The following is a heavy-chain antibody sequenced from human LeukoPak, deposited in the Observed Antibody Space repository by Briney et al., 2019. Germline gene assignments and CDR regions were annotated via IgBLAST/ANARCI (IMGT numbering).Heavy chain of an antibody. J-gene: IGHJ5*02. Sequence: GGSLRLSCAASGFTFSSYAMHWVRQAPGKGLEWVAVISYDGSNKYYADSVKGRFTISRDNSKNTLYLQMNSLRAEDTAVYYCAATPWYYYDSSGHNWFDPWGQGTLVTVSS. CDR2: ISYDGSNK. CDR1: GFTFSSYA. V-gene: IGHV3-30*04. D-gene: IGHD3-22*01. CDR3: AATPWYYYDSSGHNWFDP.